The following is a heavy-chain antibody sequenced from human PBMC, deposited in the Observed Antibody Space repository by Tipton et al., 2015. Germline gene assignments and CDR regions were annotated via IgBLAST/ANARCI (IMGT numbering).Heavy chain of an antibody. Sequence: TLSLTCTVSGASISRTRYYWGWIRQPPGKGLEWIGSIYDSGSTYYNPSLKSRVTISVHTSETQFSLKLSSVTAADTAVYYCARQGTVVVIGMSHYYYYGMDVWGHGSTVTVSS. CDR1: GASISRTRYY. V-gene: IGHV4-39*01. D-gene: IGHD2-21*01. J-gene: IGHJ6*02. CDR2: IYDSGST. CDR3: ARQGTVVVIGMSHYYYYGMDV.